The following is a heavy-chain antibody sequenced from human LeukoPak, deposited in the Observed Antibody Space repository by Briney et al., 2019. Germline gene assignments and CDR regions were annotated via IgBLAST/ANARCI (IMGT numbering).Heavy chain of an antibody. CDR3: AKAEFWSGYYLNLDY. D-gene: IGHD3-3*01. CDR2: ISGSGGST. CDR1: GFTFSSYA. Sequence: GGSLRLSCAASGFTFSSYAMSWVRQAPGKGLEWVSAISGSGGSTYYADSVKGRFTISRDNSKNTLYLQMNSLRAEDTAVYYCAKAEFWSGYYLNLDYWGQGTLVTVSS. J-gene: IGHJ4*02. V-gene: IGHV3-23*01.